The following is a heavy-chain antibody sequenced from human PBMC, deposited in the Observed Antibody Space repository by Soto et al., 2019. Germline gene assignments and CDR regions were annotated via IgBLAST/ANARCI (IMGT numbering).Heavy chain of an antibody. CDR1: GFTFSGSA. J-gene: IGHJ4*02. D-gene: IGHD6-6*01. CDR3: TRHPEYSSSSVNDY. V-gene: IGHV3-73*01. CDR2: IRSKANSYAT. Sequence: GGSLRLSCAASGFTFSGSAMHWVRQASGKGLEWVGRIRSKANSYATAYAASVKGRFTISRDDSKNTAYLQMNSLKTEDTAVYYCTRHPEYSSSSVNDYWGQGTLVTVSS.